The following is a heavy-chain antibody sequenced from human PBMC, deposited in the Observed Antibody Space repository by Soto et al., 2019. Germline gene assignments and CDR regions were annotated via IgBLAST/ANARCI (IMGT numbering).Heavy chain of an antibody. CDR1: GGSFSGYY. CDR2: INHSGST. V-gene: IGHV4-34*01. J-gene: IGHJ5*02. D-gene: IGHD3-10*01. Sequence: QVQLQQWGARLLKPSETLSLTCAVYGGSFSGYYWSWIHQPPGKGLEWIGEINHSGSTNYNPSLKSRVTISVDTSKNQFSLKLSSVTAADTAVYYCARGRHYYGSGSYYNWFDPWGQGTLVTVSS. CDR3: ARGRHYYGSGSYYNWFDP.